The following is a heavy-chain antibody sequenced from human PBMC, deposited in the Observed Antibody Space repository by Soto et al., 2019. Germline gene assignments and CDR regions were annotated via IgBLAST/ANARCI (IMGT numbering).Heavy chain of an antibody. CDR2: ARNKANSYTT. Sequence: EVQLVESGGGLVQPGGSLRLSCAASGFTFSDHHMDWFRQAPGKGLAWVGRARNKANSYTTAYAPSVNGRFTIPSGDSKNALSLQMTSLKTEDTAVYLCARLMGRSLHLWGQGTLVTVSS. CDR1: GFTFSDHH. D-gene: IGHD2-8*01. CDR3: ARLMGRSLHL. V-gene: IGHV3-72*01. J-gene: IGHJ4*02.